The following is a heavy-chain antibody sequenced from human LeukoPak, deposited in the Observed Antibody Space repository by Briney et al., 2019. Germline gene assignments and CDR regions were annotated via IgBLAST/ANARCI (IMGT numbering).Heavy chain of an antibody. CDR3: ARNYYDILTGYYREYYLDY. J-gene: IGHJ4*02. CDR1: GYTFTSCG. CDR2: ISAYNGNT. D-gene: IGHD3-9*01. V-gene: IGHV1-18*04. Sequence: ASVKVSCKASGYTFTSCGISWVRQAPGQGLEWMGWISAYNGNTNYAQKLQGRVTMTTDTSTSTAYMELRSLRSDDTAVYYCARNYYDILTGYYREYYLDYWGQGTLVTVSS.